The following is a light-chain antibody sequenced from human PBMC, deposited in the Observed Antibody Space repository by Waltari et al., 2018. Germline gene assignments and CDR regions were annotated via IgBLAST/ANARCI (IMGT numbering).Light chain of an antibody. V-gene: IGKV4-1*01. CDR1: QNLHHSDNEKH. CDR2: GAS. J-gene: IGKJ2*01. Sequence: DIVTTQSPDSLAVSLGEGATINCKSSQNLHHSDNEKHLAWYQKKPGQPPRLLIFGASTRESGVPDRFSGSGSGADFSLTISGLQAEDVAVYYCEQYYTTPFTFGQGTKVEIK. CDR3: EQYYTTPFT.